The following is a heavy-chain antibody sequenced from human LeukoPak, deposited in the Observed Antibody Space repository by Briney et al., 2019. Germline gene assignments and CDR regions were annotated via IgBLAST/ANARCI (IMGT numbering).Heavy chain of an antibody. CDR1: GYSFTSYW. J-gene: IGHJ4*02. D-gene: IGHD3-22*01. Sequence: GESLKISCQGSGYSFTSYWIGWVRQMPGKGLEWMGIIYPGDSDTRYSPSFQGQVTISADKSISTAYLQWSSLKASDTAMYYCARHTRYYYDSSGYYIFDYWGQGTLVTVSS. CDR3: ARHTRYYYDSSGYYIFDY. CDR2: IYPGDSDT. V-gene: IGHV5-51*01.